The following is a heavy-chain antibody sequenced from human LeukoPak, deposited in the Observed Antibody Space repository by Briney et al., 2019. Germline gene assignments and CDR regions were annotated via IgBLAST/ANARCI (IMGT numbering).Heavy chain of an antibody. J-gene: IGHJ4*02. V-gene: IGHV3-64D*09. CDR2: ISGNGGVT. CDR1: GVTFSSFA. Sequence: GGSLRLSCSVSGVTFSSFAMHWVRQAPGKGLEYVSAISGNGGVTYYPDSLKGRFTISRDNSKNTLYLQMSRLRPEDTAVYYCVKGSDFYCDRKSDYWGRGTLVTVSS. D-gene: IGHD3-22*01. CDR3: VKGSDFYCDRKSDY.